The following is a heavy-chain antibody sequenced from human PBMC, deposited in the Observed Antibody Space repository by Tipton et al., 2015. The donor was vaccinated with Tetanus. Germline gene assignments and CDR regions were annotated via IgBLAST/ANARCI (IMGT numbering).Heavy chain of an antibody. V-gene: IGHV4-59*01. D-gene: IGHD3-10*01. CDR1: GGSISFYY. Sequence: LRLSCTVSGGSISFYYWSWIRQPPGKGLEWIGYIYYSGSTNYNPSLKSRVTISVDTSKNQFSLKLSSVTAADTAVYYCARGSGSYYGDFDYWGQGTLVTVSS. J-gene: IGHJ4*02. CDR2: IYYSGST. CDR3: ARGSGSYYGDFDY.